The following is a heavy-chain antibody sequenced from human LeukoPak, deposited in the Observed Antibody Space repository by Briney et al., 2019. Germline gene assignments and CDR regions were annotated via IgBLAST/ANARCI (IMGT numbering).Heavy chain of an antibody. CDR3: ARLRGSGTYYKGLDY. CDR1: GYSFPSYW. Sequence: NLGESLKISCKGSGYSFPSYWIGWVRQVPGKGLEWMGTIYPGDSDTRYSPSFQGQVTISADKSISTAYLQWSSLKASDTAMYYCARLRGSGTYYKGLDYWGQGTLVTVSS. CDR2: IYPGDSDT. D-gene: IGHD3-10*01. V-gene: IGHV5-51*01. J-gene: IGHJ4*02.